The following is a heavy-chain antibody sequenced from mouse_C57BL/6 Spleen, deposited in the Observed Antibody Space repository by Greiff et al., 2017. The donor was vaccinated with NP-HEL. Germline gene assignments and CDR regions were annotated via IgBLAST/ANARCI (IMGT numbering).Heavy chain of an antibody. CDR2: IDPNSGGT. Sequence: QVQLQQPGAELVKPGASVKLSCKASGYTFTSYWMHWVKQRPGRALEWIGRIDPNSGGTTYNEKFKSKATLTVDKPSSTAYMQLSSLTSEDSAVYDCARSHYYGSSYGYFDYWGQGTTLTVSS. CDR3: ARSHYYGSSYGYFDY. CDR1: GYTFTSYW. V-gene: IGHV1-72*01. J-gene: IGHJ2*01. D-gene: IGHD1-1*01.